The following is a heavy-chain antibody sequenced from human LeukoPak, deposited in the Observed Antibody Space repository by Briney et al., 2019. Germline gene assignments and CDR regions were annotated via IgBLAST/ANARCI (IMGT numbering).Heavy chain of an antibody. V-gene: IGHV3-66*02. D-gene: IGHD5-12*01. CDR1: GFTVSSNY. CDR2: IYSGGST. J-gene: IGHJ4*02. Sequence: PGGSLRLSCAASGFTVSSNYMSWVRQAPGKGLEWVSVIYSGGSTYYADSVKGRFTISRDNSKNTLYLQMNSLRAEDTAVYYCAKDLGGGYSGYLRYWGQGTLVTVSS. CDR3: AKDLGGGYSGYLRY.